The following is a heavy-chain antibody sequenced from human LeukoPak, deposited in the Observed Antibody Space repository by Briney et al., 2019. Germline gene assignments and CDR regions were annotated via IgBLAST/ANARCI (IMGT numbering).Heavy chain of an antibody. CDR1: GFTVSNSY. J-gene: IGHJ6*02. D-gene: IGHD2-8*01. CDR2: IYSGGTT. CDR3: ARGVGYCSDGACYGPPHYSCYSGLDV. Sequence: GGSLRLSCAASGFTVSNSYMSWVRQAPGKGLEWVSIIYSGGTTNYADSVKGRFTISRDNSKNTLYLQMNSLRAEDTAVYYCARGVGYCSDGACYGPPHYSCYSGLDVWGQGTTVTVSS. V-gene: IGHV3-53*01.